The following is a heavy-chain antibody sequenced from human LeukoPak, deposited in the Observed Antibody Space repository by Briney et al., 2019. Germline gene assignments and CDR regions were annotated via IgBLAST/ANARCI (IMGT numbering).Heavy chain of an antibody. CDR1: GGSITSSTSF. CDR3: VRQVRYSSSLYYFDF. J-gene: IGHJ4*02. CDR2: IFHTGMY. D-gene: IGHD6-13*01. V-gene: IGHV4-39*01. Sequence: SETLSLTCTVSGGSITSSTSFWGWIRQPPGKGLEWLGSIFHTGMYYCRPSIKSRVAVSVDVSKSQFSLKLTSVTDADTAVYFCVRQVRYSSSLYYFDFWGQGTLVSVSS.